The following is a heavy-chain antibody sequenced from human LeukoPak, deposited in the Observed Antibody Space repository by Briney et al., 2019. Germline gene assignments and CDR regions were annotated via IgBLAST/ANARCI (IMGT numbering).Heavy chain of an antibody. CDR1: GFTFSSYG. CDR3: AKDGGPAASALYYYDSSGYYPGY. CDR2: ISYDGSNK. Sequence: PGGSQRLSCAASGFTFSSYGMHWVRQAPGKGLEWVAVISYDGSNKYYADSVKGRFTISRDNSKNTLYLQMNSLRAEDTAVYYCAKDGGPAASALYYYDSSGYYPGYWGQGTLVTVSS. J-gene: IGHJ4*02. V-gene: IGHV3-30*18. D-gene: IGHD3-22*01.